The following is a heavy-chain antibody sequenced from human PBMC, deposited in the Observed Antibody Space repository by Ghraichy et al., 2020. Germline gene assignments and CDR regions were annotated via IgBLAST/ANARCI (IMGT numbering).Heavy chain of an antibody. V-gene: IGHV4-39*01. Sequence: SETLSLTCTVSGDSISSSRDYWGWIRQSPGKGLEWIGTIYYSGSTYYNLSLKSRVSIFVDTSKNHFSLELTSVTAADTDIYFCARHFDHHVYYGFDVWGQGTTVTVSS. CDR3: ARHFDHHVYYGFDV. CDR2: IYYSGST. D-gene: IGHD3-9*01. CDR1: GDSISSSRDY. J-gene: IGHJ6*02.